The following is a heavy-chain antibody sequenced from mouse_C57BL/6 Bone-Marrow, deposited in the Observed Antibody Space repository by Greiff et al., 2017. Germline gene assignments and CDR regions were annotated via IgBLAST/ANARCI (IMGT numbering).Heavy chain of an antibody. J-gene: IGHJ3*01. CDR3: ARWVY. CDR1: GYTFTSYW. Sequence: QVQLQQSGPELVKPGTSVKLSCKASGYTFTSYWMHWVKQRPGQGLEWIGVIDPSDSYTNYNQKFKGKATLTVDTSSSTAYMQLSSLTSEDSAVYYCARWVYWGQGTLVTVSA. CDR2: IDPSDSYT. V-gene: IGHV1-59*01.